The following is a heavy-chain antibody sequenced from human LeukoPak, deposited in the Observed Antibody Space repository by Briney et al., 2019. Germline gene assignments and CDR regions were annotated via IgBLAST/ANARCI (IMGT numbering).Heavy chain of an antibody. D-gene: IGHD5-18*01. CDR2: INHSGST. J-gene: IGHJ4*02. Sequence: PSETLSLTCAVYGGSFSGYYWSWIRQPPGPGQEWIGEINHSGSTNYNPSLTSRVTISVDTSKNQFSLQLSSVTAADTAVYYCACGYSYGFDYWGQGTLVTVTS. CDR3: ACGYSYGFDY. CDR1: GGSFSGYY. V-gene: IGHV4-34*01.